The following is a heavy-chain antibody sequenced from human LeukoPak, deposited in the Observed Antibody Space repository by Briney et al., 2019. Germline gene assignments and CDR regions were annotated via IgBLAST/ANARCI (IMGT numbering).Heavy chain of an antibody. CDR3: ARDPFYGDGGP. V-gene: IGHV4-39*02. J-gene: IGHJ5*02. Sequence: PSETLSLTCTVSGGSISSSSYYWGWIRQPPGKGLEWIGSIYYSGSTYYNPSLKSRVTISVDTSKNQFSLKLSSVTAADTAVYYCARDPFYGDGGPWGQGTLVTVSS. CDR2: IYYSGST. D-gene: IGHD4-17*01. CDR1: GGSISSSSYY.